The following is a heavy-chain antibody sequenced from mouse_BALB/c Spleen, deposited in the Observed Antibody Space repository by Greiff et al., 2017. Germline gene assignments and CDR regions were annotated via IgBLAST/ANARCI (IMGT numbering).Heavy chain of an antibody. V-gene: IGHV5-17*02. Sequence: EVQRVESGGGLVQPGGSRKLSCAASGFTFSSFGMHWVRQAPEKGLEWVAYISSGSSTIYYADTVKGRFTISRDNPKNTLFLQMTSLRSEDTAMYYCARSGGNCDFDVWGAGTTVTVSS. CDR3: ARSGGNCDFDV. CDR2: ISSGSSTI. CDR1: GFTFSSFG. D-gene: IGHD2-1*01. J-gene: IGHJ1*01.